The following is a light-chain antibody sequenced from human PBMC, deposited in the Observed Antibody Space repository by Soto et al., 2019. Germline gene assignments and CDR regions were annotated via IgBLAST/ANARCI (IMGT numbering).Light chain of an antibody. CDR1: QSVSASF. CDR3: QQRGT. CDR2: GAS. J-gene: IGKJ2*02. Sequence: EIVLTQSPGTLSLCPGERATLSCRASQSVSASFLAWYQQKPGQAPRLLIYGASSRATGIPDRFSGSGSGTDFTLTISRLEPEDAAVYYCQQRGTFGQGTKLEIK. V-gene: IGKV3-20*01.